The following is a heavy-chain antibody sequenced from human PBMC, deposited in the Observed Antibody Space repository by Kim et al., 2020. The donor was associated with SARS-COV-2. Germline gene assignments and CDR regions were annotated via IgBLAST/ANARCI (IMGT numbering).Heavy chain of an antibody. Sequence: GGSLRLSCAASGFIFNSYAMNWVRQAPGKGLEWVSAVSGDAARTYYADSVKGRFTISRDNSNNMIYVQMNSLRAEDTAVYYCAKAYDYYYWDVWGKGTTV. J-gene: IGHJ6*03. CDR2: VSGDAART. V-gene: IGHV3-23*01. D-gene: IGHD2-21*01. CDR3: AKAYDYYYWDV. CDR1: GFIFNSYA.